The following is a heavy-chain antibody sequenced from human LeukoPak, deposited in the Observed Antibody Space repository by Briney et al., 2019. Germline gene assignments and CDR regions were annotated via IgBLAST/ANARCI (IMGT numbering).Heavy chain of an antibody. Sequence: VASVKVSCRASGYTFTGYYMHWGRQAPGQGVEWMGWINPNSGGTKYEEKFQGRVTMTRGTSISTAYMELSRLRSEDTAVYYCARGKMVGGVSLFDYWGQGTLFTVSS. D-gene: IGHD3-10*01. V-gene: IGHV1-2*02. CDR3: ARGKMVGGVSLFDY. J-gene: IGHJ4*02. CDR1: GYTFTGYY. CDR2: INPNSGGT.